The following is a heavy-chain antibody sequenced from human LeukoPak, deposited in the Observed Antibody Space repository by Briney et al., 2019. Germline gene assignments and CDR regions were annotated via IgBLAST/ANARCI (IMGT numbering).Heavy chain of an antibody. J-gene: IGHJ4*02. CDR2: INAGNGNT. Sequence: ASVKVSCKASGYTFTSYAMHWVRQAPGQRLEWMGWINAGNGNTKYSQKFQGRVTITRDTSASTAYMELSSLRSDDTAVYYRARDSDYGGNSAVYGYWGQGTLVTVSS. V-gene: IGHV1-3*01. CDR1: GYTFTSYA. D-gene: IGHD4-23*01. CDR3: ARDSDYGGNSAVYGY.